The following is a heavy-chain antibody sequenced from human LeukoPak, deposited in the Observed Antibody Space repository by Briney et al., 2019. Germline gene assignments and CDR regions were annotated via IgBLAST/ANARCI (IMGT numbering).Heavy chain of an antibody. J-gene: IGHJ4*02. CDR2: ISYDGNTI. V-gene: IGHV3-30-3*01. CDR1: EVTFRNYA. Sequence: GGSLRLSCAASEVTFRNYAVHWVRQAPGKGLQWVAVISYDGNTIHYADSVKGRFIISRDTSKNTLYLQMNSLRAEDTAVYYCARSGGLQKFDYWGQGNLVTVSS. CDR3: ARSGGLQKFDY. D-gene: IGHD4-11*01.